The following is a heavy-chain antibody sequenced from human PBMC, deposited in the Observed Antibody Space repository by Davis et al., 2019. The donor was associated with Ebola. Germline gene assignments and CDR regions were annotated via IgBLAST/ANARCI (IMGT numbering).Heavy chain of an antibody. CDR1: GGSFSGYY. Sequence: SETLSLTCAVYGGSFSGYYWSWIRQPPGKGLEWIGEINHSGSTNYNPFLKSRVTISVDTSKNQFSLKLSSVTAADTAVYYCARESRYSSGWYSTWFDPWGQGTLVTVSS. D-gene: IGHD6-19*01. V-gene: IGHV4-34*01. J-gene: IGHJ5*02. CDR3: ARESRYSSGWYSTWFDP. CDR2: INHSGST.